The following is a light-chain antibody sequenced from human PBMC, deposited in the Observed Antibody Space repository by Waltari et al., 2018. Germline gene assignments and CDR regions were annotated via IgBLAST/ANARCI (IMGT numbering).Light chain of an antibody. Sequence: QLVLTQSPSASASLGASVKIPCTLSSEPSLYDIAWHPHHRERGPRFLMRLNSDGSHTKGDGIPDRFSGSSSGAERYLIISSLQYEDEADYYCYSTDFSGHDRVFGGGTKLTIL. CDR3: YSTDFSGHDRV. CDR1: SEPSLYD. J-gene: IGLJ3*02. CDR2: LNSDGSH. V-gene: IGLV4-69*01.